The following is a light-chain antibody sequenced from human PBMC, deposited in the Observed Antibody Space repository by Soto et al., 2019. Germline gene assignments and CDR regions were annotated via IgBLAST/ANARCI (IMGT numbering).Light chain of an antibody. Sequence: EILMTQSPSTLSVSPVERFTLSCIAGQGVTTNFALYQQKSGQSPRLLIYDVSSRATGVPSRFSGTGSETDFTLTISGLQSEDSAIYFCQQYNNWPFSFGPGTRLEIK. CDR1: QGVTTN. J-gene: IGKJ5*01. CDR2: DVS. V-gene: IGKV3-15*01. CDR3: QQYNNWPFS.